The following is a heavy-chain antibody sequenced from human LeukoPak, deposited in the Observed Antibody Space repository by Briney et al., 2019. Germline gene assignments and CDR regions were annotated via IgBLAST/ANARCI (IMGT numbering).Heavy chain of an antibody. D-gene: IGHD2-15*01. Sequence: GGSLRLSCAASGFTFSDYYMNWIRQAPGKGLEWVSYISSSGNTIYYADSVKGRFTISRDNAKNSLYLQMNSLRAEGTAVYSCASCSGGSCYSPLDYWGQGTLVTVSS. V-gene: IGHV3-11*04. J-gene: IGHJ4*02. CDR2: ISSSGNTI. CDR1: GFTFSDYY. CDR3: ASCSGGSCYSPLDY.